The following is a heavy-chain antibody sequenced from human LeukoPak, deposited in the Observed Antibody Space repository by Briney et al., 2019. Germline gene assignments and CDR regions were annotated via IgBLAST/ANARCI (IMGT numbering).Heavy chain of an antibody. CDR2: ISGSGGTT. CDR3: AKDCWFDP. V-gene: IGHV3-23*01. CDR1: GFTFSSYA. J-gene: IGHJ5*02. Sequence: PGGSLRLSCAASGFTFSSYAMSWVRQAPGKGLEWVSAISGSGGTTYYADSVKGRFTISRDNSKNTLNLEMNSLRAEDTALYYCAKDCWFDPWGQGTLVTVSS.